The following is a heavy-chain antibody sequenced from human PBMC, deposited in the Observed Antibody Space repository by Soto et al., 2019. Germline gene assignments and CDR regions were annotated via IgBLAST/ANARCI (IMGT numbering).Heavy chain of an antibody. Sequence: ELQLLESGGDLIQPGGSLRLSCAASGFGFSAYSMSWVRQAPGKGLEWVSGMSATGGSTYYIDSVKGRFIISRDNSRKTLHLQMNSLRADDTAIYYCAKSWGDTWQESAFDVWGLGTMVTV. J-gene: IGHJ3*01. CDR2: MSATGGST. CDR1: GFGFSAYS. D-gene: IGHD5-18*01. CDR3: AKSWGDTWQESAFDV. V-gene: IGHV3-23*01.